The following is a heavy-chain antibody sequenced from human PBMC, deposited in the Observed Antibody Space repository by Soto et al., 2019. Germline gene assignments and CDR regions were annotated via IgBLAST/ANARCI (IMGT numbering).Heavy chain of an antibody. CDR3: VTEGQIRAEYFQH. CDR2: IWYDGSNK. Sequence: GGSLRLSCAASGFTFSSYGMHWVRQAPGKGLEWVAVIWYDGSNKYYADSVKGRFTISRDNSKNTLYLQMNSLRAEDTAVYYCVTEGQIRAEYFQHWGQGTLVTVSS. D-gene: IGHD3-10*01. V-gene: IGHV3-33*01. CDR1: GFTFSSYG. J-gene: IGHJ1*01.